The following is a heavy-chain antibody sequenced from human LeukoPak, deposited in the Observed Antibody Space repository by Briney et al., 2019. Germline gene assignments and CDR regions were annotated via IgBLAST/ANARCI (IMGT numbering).Heavy chain of an antibody. CDR3: AREDYYDSSGYYGHIYYYYMDV. Sequence: SQTLSLTCAISGDSVSSKSAAWNWIRQSPSRGLEWLGRTYYRSKWYNDYAVSVKSRITINPDTSKNQFSLQLNSVTPEDTAVYYCAREDYYDSSGYYGHIYYYYMDVWGKGTTVTVSS. CDR2: TYYRSKWYN. CDR1: GDSVSSKSAA. V-gene: IGHV6-1*01. J-gene: IGHJ6*03. D-gene: IGHD3-22*01.